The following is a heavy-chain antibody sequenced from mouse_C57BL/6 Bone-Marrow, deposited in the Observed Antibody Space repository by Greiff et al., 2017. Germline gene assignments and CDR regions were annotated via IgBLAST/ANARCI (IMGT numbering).Heavy chain of an antibody. D-gene: IGHD2-5*01. Sequence: VQLQQSGADLVKPGASVKVSCKASGYTFTRYWMHWVKQRPGQGLEWLGRIHPSDSDTNYNQKFKGKATLTVDKSSSTAYMQLSSLTSEDSAVYNCAIRRAYESNYWQDYWGQGTTLTVSA. J-gene: IGHJ2*01. CDR1: GYTFTRYW. V-gene: IGHV1-74*01. CDR3: AIRRAYESNYWQDY. CDR2: IHPSDSDT.